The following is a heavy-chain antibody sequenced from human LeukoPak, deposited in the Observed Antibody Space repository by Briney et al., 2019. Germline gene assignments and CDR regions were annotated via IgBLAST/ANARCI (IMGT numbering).Heavy chain of an antibody. D-gene: IGHD3-3*02. J-gene: IGHJ5*02. V-gene: IGHV4-38-2*02. Sequence: PSETLSLTCTVSDSSISTYYYWGWLRQPPGKGLEWIGSIYQSGSTYYNPSLKIRVTISVDTSKNQFSLKLRSVTAADTAVYYCARYFHFLPTNWFDPWGQGTLVTVSS. CDR3: ARYFHFLPTNWFDP. CDR1: DSSISTYYY. CDR2: IYQSGST.